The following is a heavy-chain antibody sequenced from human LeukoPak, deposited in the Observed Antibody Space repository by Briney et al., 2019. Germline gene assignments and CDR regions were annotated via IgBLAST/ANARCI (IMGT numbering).Heavy chain of an antibody. V-gene: IGHV3-23*01. CDR1: GFTVSSNY. D-gene: IGHD3-9*01. J-gene: IGHJ5*02. CDR3: AKDSGYYDILTGYPGGDWFDP. CDR2: ISGSGGST. Sequence: PGGSLRLSCAASGFTVSSNYMSWVRQAPGKGLEWVSAISGSGGSTYYADSVKGRFTISRDNSKNTLYLQMNSLRAEDTAVYYCAKDSGYYDILTGYPGGDWFDPWGQGTLVTVSS.